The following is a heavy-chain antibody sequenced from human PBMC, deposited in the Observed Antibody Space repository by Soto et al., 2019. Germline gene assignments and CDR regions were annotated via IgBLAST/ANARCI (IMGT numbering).Heavy chain of an antibody. CDR3: ALYSSGWPPKAPFDP. V-gene: IGHV4-39*01. Sequence: SETLSLTCTVSGGSISSSSYYWGWIRQPPGKGLEWIGSIYYSGSTYYNPSLKSRVTISVDTSKNQFSLKLSSVTAADTAVYYCALYSSGWPPKAPFDPWGQGTLVTVSS. CDR1: GGSISSSSYY. J-gene: IGHJ5*02. D-gene: IGHD6-19*01. CDR2: IYYSGST.